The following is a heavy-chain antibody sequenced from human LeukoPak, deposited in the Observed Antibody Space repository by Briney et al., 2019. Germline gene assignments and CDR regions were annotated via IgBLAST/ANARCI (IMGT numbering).Heavy chain of an antibody. CDR2: ISGSGGST. CDR3: AKAFTIFGVVMEAFDI. Sequence: GGPLRLSCAASGFTFSSYAMSWVRQAPGKGLEWVSAISGSGGSTYYADSVKGRFTISRDNSKNTLYLQMNSLRAEDTAVYYCAKAFTIFGVVMEAFDIWGQGTMVTVSS. V-gene: IGHV3-23*01. CDR1: GFTFSSYA. J-gene: IGHJ3*02. D-gene: IGHD3-3*01.